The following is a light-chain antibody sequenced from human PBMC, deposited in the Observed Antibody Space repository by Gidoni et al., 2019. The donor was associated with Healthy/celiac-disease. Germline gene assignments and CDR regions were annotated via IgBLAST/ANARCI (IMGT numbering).Light chain of an antibody. V-gene: IGKV3-20*01. J-gene: IGKJ1*01. CDR1: QSVSSSY. CDR3: QQYGSTPWT. CDR2: GAS. Sequence: IVFTQSPGTLSLSPGERATLSCRASQSVSSSYLAWYQQKPGQAPRLLINGASSRATGIPDRLRGRESGKDFTLTISRLEPEDFEVYYCQQYGSTPWTFGQGTKVEIK.